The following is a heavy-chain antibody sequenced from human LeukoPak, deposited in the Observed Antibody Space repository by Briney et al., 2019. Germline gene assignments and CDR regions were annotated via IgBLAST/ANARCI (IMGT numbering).Heavy chain of an antibody. Sequence: SETLSLTCTVSGGSISSSSYYWGWIRQPPGKGLEWIGSIYYSGSTYYNPSLKSRVTISVDTSKNQFSLKLSSVTAADTAVYYYARDSAYCGGDCDDAFDIWGQGTMVTASS. D-gene: IGHD2-21*02. CDR2: IYYSGST. J-gene: IGHJ3*02. CDR3: ARDSAYCGGDCDDAFDI. CDR1: GGSISSSSYY. V-gene: IGHV4-39*07.